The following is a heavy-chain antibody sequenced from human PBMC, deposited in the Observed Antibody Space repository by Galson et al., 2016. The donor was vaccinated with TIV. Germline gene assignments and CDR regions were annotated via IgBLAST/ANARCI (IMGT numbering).Heavy chain of an antibody. Sequence: SVKVSCKASGGTFSSNAINWVRQAPGQGLEWMGGIIPKSGTANYAQKFQGRVTITADESTSTAYMELSSLTAADTAVYYCAREIRSTHPRYHGMDVWGQGTTVTVSS. D-gene: IGHD2-2*01. CDR2: IIPKSGTA. CDR3: AREIRSTHPRYHGMDV. CDR1: GGTFSSNA. J-gene: IGHJ6*02. V-gene: IGHV1-69*13.